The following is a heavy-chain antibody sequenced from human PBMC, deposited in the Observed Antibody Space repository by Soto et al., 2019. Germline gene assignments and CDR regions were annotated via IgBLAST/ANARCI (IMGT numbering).Heavy chain of an antibody. Sequence: LRLSCAASGFTFTNYGMRWVRQAPGKGLEWVAVISNTGTNKYFADSLKGRVTISRDNSKNTLYLQVNSLRADDTAVYYCAKDVGSFADYFGMDVWGQGTKVTVSS. D-gene: IGHD3-10*01. J-gene: IGHJ6*02. CDR2: ISNTGTNK. CDR3: AKDVGSFADYFGMDV. V-gene: IGHV3-30*18. CDR1: GFTFTNYG.